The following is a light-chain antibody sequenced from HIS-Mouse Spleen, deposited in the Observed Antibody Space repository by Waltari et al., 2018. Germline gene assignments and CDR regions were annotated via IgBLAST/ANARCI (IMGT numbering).Light chain of an antibody. Sequence: QSALTQPASVSGSPGPPITISCPGTSSDVGSYNLVSWYQQHPGKAPKLMIYEGSKRPSGVSNRFSGSKSGNTASLTISGLQAEDEADYYCCSYAGSSTVVFGGGTKLTVL. CDR2: EGS. CDR1: SSDVGSYNL. CDR3: CSYAGSSTVV. J-gene: IGLJ2*01. V-gene: IGLV2-23*01.